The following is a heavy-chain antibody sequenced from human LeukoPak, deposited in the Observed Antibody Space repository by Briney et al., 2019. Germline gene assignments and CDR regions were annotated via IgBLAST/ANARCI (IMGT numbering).Heavy chain of an antibody. CDR2: INHSGST. CDR3: ARAGPKAYYYYYMDV. Sequence: SETLSLTCAVYGGSFSGYYWSWIRQPPGKGLEWIGEINHSGSTNYNPSLKSRVTISVDTSKNQFSLKLSSVTAADTAVYYCARAGPKAYYYYYMDVWGKGITVTVS. J-gene: IGHJ6*03. V-gene: IGHV4-34*01. CDR1: GGSFSGYY.